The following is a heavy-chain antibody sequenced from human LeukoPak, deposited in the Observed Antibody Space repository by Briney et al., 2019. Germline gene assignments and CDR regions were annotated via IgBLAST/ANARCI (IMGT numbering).Heavy chain of an antibody. CDR3: ARVDYYDSSGYYFPGFDY. D-gene: IGHD3-22*01. J-gene: IGHJ4*02. Sequence: SETLSLTCTVSGGSISSYYWSWIRQPAGKGLEWIGRIYTSGSTNYNPSLKSRVTMSVDTSKNQFSLKLSSVTAADTAVYYCARVDYYDSSGYYFPGFDYWGQGNLVTVSS. CDR1: GGSISSYY. CDR2: IYTSGST. V-gene: IGHV4-4*07.